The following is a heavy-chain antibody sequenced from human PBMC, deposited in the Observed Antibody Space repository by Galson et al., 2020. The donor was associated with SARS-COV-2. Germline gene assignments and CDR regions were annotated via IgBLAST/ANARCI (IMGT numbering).Heavy chain of an antibody. D-gene: IGHD3-22*01. CDR3: ARAERYYSESSVYFRRIRPSSDEGFHFYFDS. Sequence: SETLSLTCAVYGGSVSGHYWSWIRQPPGKGLEWIGEINHSGSTNYNPSLESRVTISIDTSKSQFSLKLSSVTAADTAVYYCARAERYYSESSVYFRRIRPSSDEGFHFYFDSWGQGNLVTVSS. V-gene: IGHV4-34*01. CDR2: INHSGST. CDR1: GGSVSGHY. J-gene: IGHJ4*02.